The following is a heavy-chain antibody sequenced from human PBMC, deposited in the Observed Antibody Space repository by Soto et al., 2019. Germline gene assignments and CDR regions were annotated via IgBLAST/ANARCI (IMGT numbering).Heavy chain of an antibody. V-gene: IGHV4-59*01. CDR2: IHYNGTT. CDR3: ARERRLLIWFCQLRA. D-gene: IGHD3-10*01. CDR1: GDSISSYS. Sequence: SETLSLTCTVSGDSISSYSWSWIRQPPGKGLEWIGNIHYNGTTKYNPSLKSRVTMSVDTSKNHFSLRLISVTAADTAVYFCARERRLLIWFCQLRAWGQGSLVTVSS. J-gene: IGHJ5*02.